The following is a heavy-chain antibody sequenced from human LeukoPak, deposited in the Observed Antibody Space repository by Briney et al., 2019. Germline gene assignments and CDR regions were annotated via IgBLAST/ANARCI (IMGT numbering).Heavy chain of an antibody. D-gene: IGHD6-13*01. CDR2: IFYSGSP. Sequence: SETLSLTCTVSGASISTYYWTWMRPPPGKGREWIGYIFYSGSPNYNPALTSPVTVSVNTSKNQFSLKLSSGTAADTAVYYGARGGSWTDSWGQGTLVTVSS. V-gene: IGHV4-59*01. CDR3: ARGGSWTDS. CDR1: GASISTYY. J-gene: IGHJ4*02.